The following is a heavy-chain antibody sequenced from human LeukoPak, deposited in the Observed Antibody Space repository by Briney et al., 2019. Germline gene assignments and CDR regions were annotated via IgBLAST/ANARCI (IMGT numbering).Heavy chain of an antibody. V-gene: IGHV4-30-4*01. CDR3: STTYYDFWSGIRG. CDR2: IYYSGST. J-gene: IGHJ4*02. Sequence: SETLSLTCTVSGGSISSGDYYWSWIRQPPGKGLERIGYIYYSGSTYYNPSLKSRITISIDTSKNQFSLKLSSVTAADTAVYYCSTTYYDFWSGIRGWGQGALVTVSS. CDR1: GGSISSGDYY. D-gene: IGHD3-3*01.